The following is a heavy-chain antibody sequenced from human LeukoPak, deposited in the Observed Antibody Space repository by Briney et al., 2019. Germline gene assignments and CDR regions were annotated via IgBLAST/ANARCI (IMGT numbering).Heavy chain of an antibody. J-gene: IGHJ2*01. Sequence: PGGSLRLSCAASGFTFSSYNMNWVRQAPGKGLEWVSCISISSTTIYYADSVKGRFTISRDNGKNSLSLQMNSLRAEDTAVYYCASSTYYYDSSGTRHWYFDLWGRGTLVTVSS. D-gene: IGHD3-22*01. CDR2: ISISSTTI. CDR1: GFTFSSYN. V-gene: IGHV3-48*01. CDR3: ASSTYYYDSSGTRHWYFDL.